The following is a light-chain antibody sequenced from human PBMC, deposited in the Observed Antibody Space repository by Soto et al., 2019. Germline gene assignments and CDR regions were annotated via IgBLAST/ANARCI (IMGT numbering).Light chain of an antibody. J-gene: IGKJ4*01. CDR3: QQYYSTPLT. CDR1: QDITNY. Sequence: DIQMTPSLFSLSASVGDRVTITCQASQDITNYLDWYQQKPGKAPKLLIYDASNLETGVPSRFSGSGSGTDFTLTISSLQAEDVAVYYCQQYYSTPLTFGGGTKVDIK. V-gene: IGKV1-33*01. CDR2: DAS.